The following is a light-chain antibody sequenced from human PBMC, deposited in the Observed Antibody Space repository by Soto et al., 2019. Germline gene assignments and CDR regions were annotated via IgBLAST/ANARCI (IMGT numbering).Light chain of an antibody. CDR3: QQYGSSGT. CDR2: GAS. CDR1: QSVSNNY. V-gene: IGKV3-20*01. Sequence: ILLSEFACTRSLATGERCNLSCRASQSVSNNYLAWYQQKPGQAPRLLIYGASNGATGIPDRFSGSGSGTDFTLTISRLETEDFAVYYCQQYGSSGTFGQGTNVDIK. J-gene: IGKJ1*01.